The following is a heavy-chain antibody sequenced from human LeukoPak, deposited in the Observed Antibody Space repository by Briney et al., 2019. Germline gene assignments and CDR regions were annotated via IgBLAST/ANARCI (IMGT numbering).Heavy chain of an antibody. J-gene: IGHJ4*02. CDR2: IKQDGSEK. CDR1: GFIFSTYW. Sequence: GGSLRLSCAASGFIFSTYWMNWDRQAPGKGLEWVANIKQDGSEKYYVDSVKGRFTISRDNAKNSLYLQMNSLGAEDTAVYYCARDRRIAYWGQGTLVTVSS. CDR3: ARDRRIAY. V-gene: IGHV3-7*03.